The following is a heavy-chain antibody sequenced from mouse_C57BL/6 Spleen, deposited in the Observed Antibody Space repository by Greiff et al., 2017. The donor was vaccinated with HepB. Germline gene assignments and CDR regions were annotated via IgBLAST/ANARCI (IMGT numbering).Heavy chain of an antibody. CDR2: ISSGGDYI. CDR1: GFTFSSYA. Sequence: EVKLQESGEGLVKPGGSLKLSCAASGFTFSSYAMSWVRQTPEKRLEWVAYISSGGDYIYYADTVKGRFTISRDNARNTLYLQMSSLKSEDTAMYYCTREGEYYYAMDYWGQGTSVTVSS. CDR3: TREGEYYYAMDY. J-gene: IGHJ4*01. V-gene: IGHV5-9-1*02.